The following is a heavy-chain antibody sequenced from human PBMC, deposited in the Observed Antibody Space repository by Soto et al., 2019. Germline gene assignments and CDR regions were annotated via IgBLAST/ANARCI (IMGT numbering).Heavy chain of an antibody. J-gene: IGHJ4*02. D-gene: IGHD5-12*01. CDR1: GGSISGGAYY. CDR2: IYYSGST. V-gene: IGHV4-31*03. Sequence: QVQLQESGPGLVKPSQTLSLTCTVSGGSISGGAYYWSWIRQHPGKGLAWIGYIYYSGSTYYNPSLKSRVTISVDTSKNQFSLKLSSVTAADTAVYYCARDGDGYNFLDYWGQGTLVTVSS. CDR3: ARDGDGYNFLDY.